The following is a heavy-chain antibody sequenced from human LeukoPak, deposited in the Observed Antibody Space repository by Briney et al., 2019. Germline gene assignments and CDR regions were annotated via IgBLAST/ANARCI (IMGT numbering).Heavy chain of an antibody. V-gene: IGHV3-7*03. CDR2: MKQDGSEI. CDR1: GFTFSSYW. D-gene: IGHD3-22*01. J-gene: IGHJ4*02. CDR3: ARAPYYSHVEFYFDY. Sequence: PGGSLRLSCVVSGFTFSSYWMSWVRQAPGQGLEWVANMKQDGSEIYYVDSVKGRFTISRDNAKNSLYLQMNSLRAEDTAVYYCARAPYYSHVEFYFDYWGQGTLVTV.